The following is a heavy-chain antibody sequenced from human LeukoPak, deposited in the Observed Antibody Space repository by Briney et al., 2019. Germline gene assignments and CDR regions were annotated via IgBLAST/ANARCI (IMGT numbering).Heavy chain of an antibody. Sequence: EWVGYMNPESGNTVHAQRFLGRATITRDTSISTDYMELNTLRYEDTAVYFCARQGKFVTKYLDYWGQGTLVIVSS. V-gene: IGHV1-8*03. CDR2: MNPESGNT. CDR3: ARQGKFVTKYLDY. J-gene: IGHJ4*02. D-gene: IGHD4-17*01.